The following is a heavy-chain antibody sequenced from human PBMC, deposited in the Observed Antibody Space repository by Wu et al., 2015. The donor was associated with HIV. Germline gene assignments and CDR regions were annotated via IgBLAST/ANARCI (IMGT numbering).Heavy chain of an antibody. J-gene: IGHJ4*02. D-gene: IGHD3-16*01. CDR1: GYTFTNYG. Sequence: QVRLFQSPDEVKKPGASVKVSCKASGYTFTNYGINWVRQATGQGLEWMGWMNPNSGNTGYRQRFQGRVTMTRDNSITTAYMELRGLRSEDTAIYYCAVLYDVQGDKAILDHWGQGTVVTVSS. CDR3: AVLYDVQGDKAILDH. V-gene: IGHV1-8*01. CDR2: MNPNSGNT.